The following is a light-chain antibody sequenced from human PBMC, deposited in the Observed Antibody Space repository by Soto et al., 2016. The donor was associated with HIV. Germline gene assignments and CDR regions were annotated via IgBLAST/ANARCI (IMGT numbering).Light chain of an antibody. V-gene: IGLV3-1*01. CDR3: QAWDSSTVV. J-gene: IGLJ2*01. CDR1: KLGDKY. CDR2: QHT. Sequence: SCELTQPPSVSVSPGQTASITCSGDKLGDKYASWYQQKPGQSPVLVIYQHTKRPSGIPERFSGSNSGNTATLTISGTQAMDEADYYCQAWDSSTVVFGGGTKLTVL.